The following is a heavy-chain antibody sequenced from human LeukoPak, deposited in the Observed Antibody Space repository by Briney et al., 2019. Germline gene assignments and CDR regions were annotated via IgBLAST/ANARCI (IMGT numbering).Heavy chain of an antibody. Sequence: ASVTVSCKVSGYTLTELSMHWVRQAPGKGLEWVGGFDPEDGETIYAQKFQGRVTMTEDTSTDTAYMELSSLRSEDTAVYYCATGVGYYGSGNYWGQGTLVTVSS. CDR3: ATGVGYYGSGNY. CDR2: FDPEDGET. D-gene: IGHD3-10*01. V-gene: IGHV1-24*01. J-gene: IGHJ4*02. CDR1: GYTLTELS.